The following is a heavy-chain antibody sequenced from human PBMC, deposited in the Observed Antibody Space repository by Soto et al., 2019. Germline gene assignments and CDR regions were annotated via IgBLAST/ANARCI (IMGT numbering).Heavy chain of an antibody. Sequence: XGSTLVNTTQTLTLTCSFSGFSLSTSGVGVGWIRQSPGKALEWLALIYWSGDEHYRPSLKSRLSIIKDTSKNHVVLIMTDMDPVDTATYYCARGLATLPVFAFDIWGQGTMVTVSS. CDR3: ARGLATLPVFAFDI. D-gene: IGHD6-6*01. J-gene: IGHJ3*02. V-gene: IGHV2-5*01. CDR1: GFSLSTSGVG. CDR2: IYWSGDE.